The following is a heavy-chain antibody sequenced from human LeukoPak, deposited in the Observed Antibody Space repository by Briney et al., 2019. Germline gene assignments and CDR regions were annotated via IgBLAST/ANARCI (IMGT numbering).Heavy chain of an antibody. CDR1: GYTFTGYY. Sequence: ASVKVSCKASGYTFTGYYMHWVRQAPGQGLEWMGWINPNSSGTNYAQKFQGRVTMTRDTSISTAYMELSRLRSDDTAVYYCARGGLWSTWGDYYYYMDVWGKGTTVTISS. V-gene: IGHV1-2*02. J-gene: IGHJ6*03. D-gene: IGHD7-27*01. CDR3: ARGGLWSTWGDYYYYMDV. CDR2: INPNSSGT.